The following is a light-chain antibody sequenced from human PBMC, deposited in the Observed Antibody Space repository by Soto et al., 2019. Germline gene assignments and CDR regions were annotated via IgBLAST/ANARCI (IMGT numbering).Light chain of an antibody. CDR1: QSVNSNY. J-gene: IGKJ4*01. CDR2: DTS. V-gene: IGKV3-20*01. Sequence: EIVLMQSPGTLSLSPGEGATLSCRASQSVNSNYLAWYQQKPGQAPTVLIFDTSRRATGVPDRFSGSGSGTDFTLTISRLEPEDIATYYCQQYDNVPLTFGGGTKVEIK. CDR3: QQYDNVPLT.